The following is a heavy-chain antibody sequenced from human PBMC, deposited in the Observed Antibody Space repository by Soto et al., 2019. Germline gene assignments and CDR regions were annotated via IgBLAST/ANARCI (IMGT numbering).Heavy chain of an antibody. CDR1: GFTFSNAW. V-gene: IGHV3-15*01. Sequence: GGSLRLSCAASGFTFSNAWMSWVRQAPGKGLEWVGRIKSKTDGGTTDYAAPVKGRFTISRDDSKNTLYLQMNSLKTEDTAVYYCTTLVDYDFWSGYSDYYYMDVWGKGTTVTVSS. D-gene: IGHD3-3*01. J-gene: IGHJ6*03. CDR2: IKSKTDGGTT. CDR3: TTLVDYDFWSGYSDYYYMDV.